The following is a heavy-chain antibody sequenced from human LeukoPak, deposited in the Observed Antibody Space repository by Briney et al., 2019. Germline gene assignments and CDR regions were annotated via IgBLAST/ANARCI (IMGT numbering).Heavy chain of an antibody. CDR2: ISGSGGTI. CDR1: GITFRSYA. V-gene: IGHV3-23*01. J-gene: IGHJ6*03. CDR3: ARHPYDILTGYGYYYHYIDV. D-gene: IGHD3-9*01. Sequence: GGSLRLSCAAPGITFRSYAMSWVRQAPGKGLEWVSGISGSGGTIYYADSVKGRFTISRDNSKETLYLQMNSLRAEDTAVYYCARHPYDILTGYGYYYHYIDVWGKGTTVTVSS.